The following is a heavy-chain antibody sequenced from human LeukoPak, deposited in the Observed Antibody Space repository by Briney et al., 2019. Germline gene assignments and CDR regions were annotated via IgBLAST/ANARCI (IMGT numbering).Heavy chain of an antibody. V-gene: IGHV1-69*13. Sequence: SVKVSCKTSGYTFTSYDISWVRQAPGQGLEWMGGIIPIFGTANCAQKFQGRVTITADESTSTAYMELSSLRSEDTAVYYCASCGGSYSSYYFDYWGQGTLVTVSS. D-gene: IGHD1-26*01. CDR3: ASCGGSYSSYYFDY. CDR1: GYTFTSYD. J-gene: IGHJ4*02. CDR2: IIPIFGTA.